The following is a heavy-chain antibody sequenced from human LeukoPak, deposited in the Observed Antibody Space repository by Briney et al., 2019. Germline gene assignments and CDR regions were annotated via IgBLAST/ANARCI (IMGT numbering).Heavy chain of an antibody. J-gene: IGHJ5*02. D-gene: IGHD4-17*01. Sequence: GGSLRLSCAASGFIFSSNWMHWVRQAPGKGLVWVSHINRDGSTTYYADSVKGRFTISRDNAKNTLYLQMNSLRAEDTAVYYCAMDAAVKGSWGQGTLVTVSS. V-gene: IGHV3-74*01. CDR1: GFIFSSNW. CDR3: AMDAAVKGS. CDR2: INRDGSTT.